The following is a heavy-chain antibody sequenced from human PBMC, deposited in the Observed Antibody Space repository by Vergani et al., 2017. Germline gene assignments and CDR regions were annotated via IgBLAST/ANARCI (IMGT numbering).Heavy chain of an antibody. V-gene: IGHV1-46*01. CDR3: ARDLNVGAYYDFWSGYYIYYYYGMDV. CDR1: GGTFSSYA. J-gene: IGHJ6*02. Sequence: QVQLVQSGAEVKKPGYSVKVSCKASGGTFSSYAISWVRQAPGQGLEWMGIINPSGGSTSYAQKFQGRVTMTRDTSTSTVYMELSSLRSEDTAVYYCARDLNVGAYYDFWSGYYIYYYYGMDVWGQGTTVTVSS. D-gene: IGHD3-3*01. CDR2: INPSGGST.